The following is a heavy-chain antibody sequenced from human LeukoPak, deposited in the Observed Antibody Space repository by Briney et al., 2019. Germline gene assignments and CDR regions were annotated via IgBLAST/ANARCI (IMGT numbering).Heavy chain of an antibody. CDR3: ARGGHYGDYSFDY. CDR2: IIPIFGTA. J-gene: IGHJ4*02. D-gene: IGHD4-17*01. V-gene: IGHV1-69*06. Sequence: SMKVSCKASGGTFSSYAISWVRQAPGQGLEWMGGIIPIFGTANYAQKFQGRVTITADKSTSTAYMELSSLRSEDTAVYYCARGGHYGDYSFDYWGQGTLVTVSS. CDR1: GGTFSSYA.